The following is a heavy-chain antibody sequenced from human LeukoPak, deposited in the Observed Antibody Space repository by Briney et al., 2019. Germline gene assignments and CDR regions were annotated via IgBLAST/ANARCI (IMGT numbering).Heavy chain of an antibody. D-gene: IGHD2-2*02. CDR2: IKQDGSEK. Sequence: PGGSLRLSCAASGFTFSSYWMSWVRQAPGKGLEWVANIKQDGSEKYYVDSVKGRFTISRDNAKNSLYLQMNSLRAEDTAVYYCARYCSSTNCYKGGFDPWGQGTLVTVSS. CDR3: ARYCSSTNCYKGGFDP. CDR1: GFTFSSYW. J-gene: IGHJ5*02. V-gene: IGHV3-7*03.